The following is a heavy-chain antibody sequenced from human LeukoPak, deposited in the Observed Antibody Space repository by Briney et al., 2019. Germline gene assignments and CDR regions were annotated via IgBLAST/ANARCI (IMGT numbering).Heavy chain of an antibody. CDR2: IWYDGSKK. CDR1: GFTFSSYG. CDR3: ARDLYDSDGYPSFQH. J-gene: IGHJ1*01. Sequence: SGESLRLSCAASGFTFSSYGMHWVRLAPGKGLEWVSLIWYDGSKKFYADSVKGRFTISRDNSKNTLYLQMNSLRAGDTAIYYCARDLYDSDGYPSFQHWGQGTLVTVSS. D-gene: IGHD3-22*01. V-gene: IGHV3-33*01.